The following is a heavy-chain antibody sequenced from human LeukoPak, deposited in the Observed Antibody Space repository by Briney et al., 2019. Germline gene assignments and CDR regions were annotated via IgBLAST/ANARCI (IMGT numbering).Heavy chain of an antibody. CDR1: GLTFSSYG. Sequence: GGSLRLSCAASGLTFSSYGMHWVRQAPGKGLEWVAVISYDGSNKYYADSVKGRFTISRDNSKNTLYLQMNSLRAEDTAVYYCAKDLSARFGELLFFMDVWGKGTTVTVSS. CDR2: ISYDGSNK. J-gene: IGHJ6*04. V-gene: IGHV3-30*18. D-gene: IGHD3-10*01. CDR3: AKDLSARFGELLFFMDV.